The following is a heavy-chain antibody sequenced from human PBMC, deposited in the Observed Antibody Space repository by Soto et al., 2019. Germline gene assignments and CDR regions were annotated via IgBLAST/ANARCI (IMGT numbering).Heavy chain of an antibody. V-gene: IGHV4-34*01. Sequence: QVQLQQWGAGLLKPSETLSLTCAVYAGSFSDNYCSWIRQPPGKGLEWIGEINQSGSTNYNPSLKSRVTISVDTSKNQFSLKLSSVTAADTAVYYCARGLTYCSSTTCAETRFDPWGQGTLVTVSS. CDR1: AGSFSDNY. J-gene: IGHJ5*02. CDR2: INQSGST. D-gene: IGHD2-2*01. CDR3: ARGLTYCSSTTCAETRFDP.